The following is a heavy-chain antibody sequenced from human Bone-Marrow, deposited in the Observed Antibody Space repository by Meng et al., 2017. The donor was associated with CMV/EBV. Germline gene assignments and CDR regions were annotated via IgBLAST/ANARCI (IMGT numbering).Heavy chain of an antibody. CDR3: AREVVPAAITANWFDP. CDR1: GGSISSGGYY. J-gene: IGHJ5*02. D-gene: IGHD2-2*01. Sequence: SETLSLTCTVSGGSISSGGYYWSWIRQHPGKGLEWIGYIYYSGSTYYNPSLKSRVTISVDTSKNQFSLKLSSVTAADTAVHYCAREVVPAAITANWFDPWGQGTLVTVSS. V-gene: IGHV4-31*03. CDR2: IYYSGST.